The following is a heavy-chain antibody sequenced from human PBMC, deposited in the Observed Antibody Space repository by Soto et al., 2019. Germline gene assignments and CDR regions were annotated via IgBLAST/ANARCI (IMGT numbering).Heavy chain of an antibody. J-gene: IGHJ6*02. CDR1: GFTFSSYG. D-gene: IGHD6-13*01. V-gene: IGHV3-30*18. Sequence: LRLSCAASGFTFSSYGMHWVRQAPGKGLEWVAVISYDGSNKYYADSVKGRFTISRDNSKNTLYLQMNSLRAEDTAVYYCAKDLIAAAGTYYYYGMDVWGQGTTVTVSS. CDR2: ISYDGSNK. CDR3: AKDLIAAAGTYYYYGMDV.